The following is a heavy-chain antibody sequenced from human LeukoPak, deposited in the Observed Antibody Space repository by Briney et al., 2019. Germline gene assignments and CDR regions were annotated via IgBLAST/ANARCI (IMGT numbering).Heavy chain of an antibody. V-gene: IGHV3-53*01. CDR1: GFTVSSNS. J-gene: IGHJ3*02. CDR3: ARGTSDTAMVTYAFDI. Sequence: GGSLRLSCTVSGFTVSSNSMSWVRQAPGKGLEWVSFIYSDNTHYSDSVKGRFTISRDNAKNSLYLQMNSLRAEDTAVYYCARGTSDTAMVTYAFDIWGQGTMVTVSS. D-gene: IGHD5-18*01. CDR2: IYSDNT.